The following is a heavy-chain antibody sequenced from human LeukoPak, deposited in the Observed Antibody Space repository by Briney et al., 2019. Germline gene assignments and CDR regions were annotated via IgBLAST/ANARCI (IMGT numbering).Heavy chain of an antibody. CDR3: ARQEGSGSYYRY. CDR1: GGSISSYY. V-gene: IGHV4-59*08. D-gene: IGHD3-10*01. Sequence: SETLSLTCTVSGGSISSYYWSWIRQPPGKGLEWIGYIYYSGSTNYNPSLKSRVTISVGTSKNQFSLKLSSVTAADTAVCYCARQEGSGSYYRYWGQGTLVTVSS. J-gene: IGHJ4*02. CDR2: IYYSGST.